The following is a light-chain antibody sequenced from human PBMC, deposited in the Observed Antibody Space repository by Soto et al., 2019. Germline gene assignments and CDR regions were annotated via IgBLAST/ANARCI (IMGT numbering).Light chain of an antibody. J-gene: IGLJ1*01. CDR3: CSYAGNFYV. CDR2: EVS. Sequence: QSALTQPPSASGSPGQSVTISCTGTSSDVGGYNYVSWYQQHPGKAPKLMIYEVSKRPSGVPDRFSGSKSGNMASLTVSGLQAEDEADYYCCSYAGNFYVFGTGTKLTVL. CDR1: SSDVGGYNY. V-gene: IGLV2-8*01.